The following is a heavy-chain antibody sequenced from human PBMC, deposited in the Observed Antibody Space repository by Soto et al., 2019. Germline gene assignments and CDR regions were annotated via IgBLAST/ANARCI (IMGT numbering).Heavy chain of an antibody. CDR3: ARSSGPVADAFDI. Sequence: ASVKVSCKASGYTFTSYAMHWVRQAPGQRLEWMGWINAGNGNTKYSQKFQGRVTITRYTSASTAYMELSSLRSEDTAVYYCARSSGPVADAFDIWGQGTMVTVSS. V-gene: IGHV1-3*01. CDR2: INAGNGNT. J-gene: IGHJ3*02. CDR1: GYTFTSYA. D-gene: IGHD6-19*01.